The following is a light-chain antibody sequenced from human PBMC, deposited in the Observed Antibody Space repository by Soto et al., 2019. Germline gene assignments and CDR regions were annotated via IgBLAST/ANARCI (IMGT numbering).Light chain of an antibody. V-gene: IGKV3-20*01. J-gene: IGKJ2*01. CDR3: QQYVTPPHT. CDR2: GAS. CDR1: QTLNNNY. Sequence: EIVLTQSPGTLSLSPGERATLSCRASQTLNNNYVAWYQHRPGQAPRLLIYGASNRAAGIPDRFSGSESGTDFTLTITRLDPEDFAVYYCQQYVTPPHTFGQGTRLDIK.